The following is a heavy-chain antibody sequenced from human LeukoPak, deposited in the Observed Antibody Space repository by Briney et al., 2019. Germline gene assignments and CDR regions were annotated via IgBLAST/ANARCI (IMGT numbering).Heavy chain of an antibody. CDR2: ISTSGSTI. V-gene: IGHV3-11*01. CDR3: ARDWIMKEAFDI. D-gene: IGHD3-16*01. CDR1: GFTFSDYY. Sequence: GGSLRLSCAASGFTFSDYYMSWIRQAPGKALEWVSYISTSGSTIYYADSVKGRFTISRDNAKNSLYLQMNSLRAEDTAVYYCARDWIMKEAFDIWGQGTMVTVSS. J-gene: IGHJ3*02.